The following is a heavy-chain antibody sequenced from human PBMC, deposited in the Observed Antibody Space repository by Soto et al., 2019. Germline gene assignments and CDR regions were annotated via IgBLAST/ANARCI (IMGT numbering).Heavy chain of an antibody. CDR1: GGTFSSYA. V-gene: IGHV1-69*13. CDR3: ASGDSSSSVLLDY. Sequence: SEKVSCKASGGTFSSYAISWVRQAPGQGLEWMGGIIPIFGTANYAQKFQGRVTITADESTSTAYMELSSLRSEDTAVYYCASGDSSSSVLLDYWGQGTIVTVYS. J-gene: IGHJ4*02. D-gene: IGHD6-6*01. CDR2: IIPIFGTA.